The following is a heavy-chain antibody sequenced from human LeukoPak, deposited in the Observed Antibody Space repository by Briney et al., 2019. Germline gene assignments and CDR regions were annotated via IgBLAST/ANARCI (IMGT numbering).Heavy chain of an antibody. CDR3: ARRGYSYGVDY. V-gene: IGHV5-51*01. CDR2: IYPGDSDS. CDR1: GYSFTNYW. Sequence: PGESLKISCKGSGYSFTNYWIGWVRQMPGKGLEWMVIIYPGDSDSRVNPSFKGQVSMSVDKSISTAYLQWSSLKASDTAMYYCARRGYSYGVDYWGQGTQVTVSS. J-gene: IGHJ4*02. D-gene: IGHD5-18*01.